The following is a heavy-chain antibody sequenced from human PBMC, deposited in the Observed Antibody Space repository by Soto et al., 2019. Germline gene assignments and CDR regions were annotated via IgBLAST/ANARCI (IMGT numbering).Heavy chain of an antibody. D-gene: IGHD3-10*01. Sequence: SETLSLTCAVYGGSFSGYYWSWIRQPPGKGLEWIGEINHSGSTNYNPSLKSRVTISVDTSKNQFSLKLSSVTAADTAVYYCAVGGIYYGSYDYWGQGTLVTVSS. CDR3: AVGGIYYGSYDY. J-gene: IGHJ4*02. V-gene: IGHV4-34*01. CDR2: INHSGST. CDR1: GGSFSGYY.